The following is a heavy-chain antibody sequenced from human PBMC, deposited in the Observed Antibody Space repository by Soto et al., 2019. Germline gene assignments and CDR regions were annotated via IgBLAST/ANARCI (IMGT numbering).Heavy chain of an antibody. CDR2: ISFNGLSQ. J-gene: IGHJ6*02. Sequence: QEILVESGGGVVQSGTSLRLSCAASGFTFSSFAMHWVRQAPGKGLEWVSVISFNGLSQFYADSVRGRVTVSRDNSKNTLYLQLDSLRPDDTAVYSCARWGRGLRGAVYVWGQGTAVSGSS. D-gene: IGHD3-16*01. CDR3: ARWGRGLRGAVYV. CDR1: GFTFSSFA. V-gene: IGHV3-30*04.